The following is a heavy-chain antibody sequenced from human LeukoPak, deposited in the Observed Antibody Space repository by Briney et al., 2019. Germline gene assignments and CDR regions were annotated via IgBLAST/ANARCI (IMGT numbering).Heavy chain of an antibody. CDR1: GFTFSSHF. CDR3: VTANTYCYDSKVGYIFDY. V-gene: IGHV3-7*03. J-gene: IGHJ4*02. D-gene: IGHD3-22*01. Sequence: GGPLRLSCEASGFTFSSHFISWVRHAPGKGREGVANIKQDGSDKYYVVSVKGRFTISRDNQKNSLHLQMMTLSVEDAAVFYCVTANTYCYDSKVGYIFDYGGQRTLVSVSS. CDR2: IKQDGSDK.